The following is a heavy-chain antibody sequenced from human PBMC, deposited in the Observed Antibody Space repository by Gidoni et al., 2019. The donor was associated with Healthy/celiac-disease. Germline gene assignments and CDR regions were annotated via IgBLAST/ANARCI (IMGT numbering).Heavy chain of an antibody. V-gene: IGHV1-3*01. CDR3: ARDSYYYDSSGYPAGWDIYFDY. J-gene: IGHJ4*02. CDR1: GYTFTRYA. CDR2: INAGNGNT. Sequence: QVQLVQSGAEVKKPGASVKVSCTASGYTFTRYAIHWVRQAPGQRLEWMGWINAGNGNTKYSQKFQGRITITRDTSASTAYMELSSLRSEDTAVYYCARDSYYYDSSGYPAGWDIYFDYWGQGTLVPVSS. D-gene: IGHD3-22*01.